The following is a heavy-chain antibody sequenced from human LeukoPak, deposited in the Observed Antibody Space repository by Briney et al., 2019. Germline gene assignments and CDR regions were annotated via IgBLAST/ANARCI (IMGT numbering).Heavy chain of an antibody. CDR3: ARVEMATISFDY. Sequence: PSETLSLTCTVSGGSISSYYWSWIRQPPGKGLEWIGYIYYSGSTNYNPSLKSRVTISADTSKNQFSLKLSSVTAADTAVYYCARVEMATISFDYWGQGTLVTVSS. CDR2: IYYSGST. CDR1: GGSISSYY. D-gene: IGHD5-24*01. V-gene: IGHV4-59*01. J-gene: IGHJ4*02.